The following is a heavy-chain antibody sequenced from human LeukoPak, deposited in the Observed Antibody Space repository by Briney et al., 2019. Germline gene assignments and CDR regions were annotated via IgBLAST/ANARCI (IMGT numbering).Heavy chain of an antibody. Sequence: PGGSLRLSCAASGLTFSNSAMSWVRQAPGKGLEWVSSISGSGSGGSTYYADSVKGRFTISRDNSKNTLFVQMNSLRTEDTAMYYCAKENCFDGSCYPFDYWGQGTLVTVSS. CDR1: GLTFSNSA. CDR3: AKENCFDGSCYPFDY. J-gene: IGHJ4*02. V-gene: IGHV3-23*01. D-gene: IGHD2-15*01. CDR2: ISGSGSGGST.